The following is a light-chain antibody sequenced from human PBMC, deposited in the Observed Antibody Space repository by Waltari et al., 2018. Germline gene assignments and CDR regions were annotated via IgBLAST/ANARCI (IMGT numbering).Light chain of an antibody. CDR2: RNN. J-gene: IGLJ3*02. Sequence: QTVLTQPPSASGTPGQRVTISCSGSSSNIGSNLVNWYQQLPGTAPKLLVYRNNQRPSGVPDRFSGSESCTSASLAISGLQSEDEADYYCAAWDDSLSGKVFGGGTKLTGL. V-gene: IGLV1-44*01. CDR3: AAWDDSLSGKV. CDR1: SSNIGSNL.